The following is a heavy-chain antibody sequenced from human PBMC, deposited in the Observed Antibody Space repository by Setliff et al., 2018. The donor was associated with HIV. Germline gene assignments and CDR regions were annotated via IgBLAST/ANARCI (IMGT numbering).Heavy chain of an antibody. D-gene: IGHD4-17*01. V-gene: IGHV7-4-1*02. CDR3: ARLSPYGDYLLFQY. CDR1: GYTFTSYA. Sequence: ASVKVSCKASGYTFTSYAMNWVRQAPGQGLEWMGWINTKTGNPTYAQGFTGRFVLSLDTSVSTAYLQISSLKAEDTAVYYCARLSPYGDYLLFQYWGQGTQVTVSS. CDR2: INTKTGNP. J-gene: IGHJ4*02.